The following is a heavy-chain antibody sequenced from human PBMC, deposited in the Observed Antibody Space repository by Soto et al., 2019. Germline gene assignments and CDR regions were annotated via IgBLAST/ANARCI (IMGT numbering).Heavy chain of an antibody. D-gene: IGHD6-13*01. Sequence: ASVKVSCKASGYTFTSYAMHWVRQAPGQRLEWMGWINAGNGNTKYSQKFQGRVTITRDTSASTAYMELSSLRSEDTAVYYCAIDGRMSRGIAAAGTGWFDPWGQGTLVTVSS. J-gene: IGHJ5*02. CDR3: AIDGRMSRGIAAAGTGWFDP. CDR2: INAGNGNT. CDR1: GYTFTSYA. V-gene: IGHV1-3*01.